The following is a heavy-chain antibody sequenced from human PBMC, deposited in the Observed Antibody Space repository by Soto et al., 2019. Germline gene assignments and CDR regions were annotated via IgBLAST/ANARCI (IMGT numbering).Heavy chain of an antibody. Sequence: EVQLVESGGGLVQPGRSLRLSCVASGFNFEDYAMHWVRQAPGKGLEWVSGISWNSGNIDYADSVKGRFTISRDNAKPSLYLQMNSLRAEDTAFYYCAKENSWGQGTLVTVSS. CDR3: AKENS. J-gene: IGHJ4*02. V-gene: IGHV3-9*01. CDR2: ISWNSGNI. CDR1: GFNFEDYA.